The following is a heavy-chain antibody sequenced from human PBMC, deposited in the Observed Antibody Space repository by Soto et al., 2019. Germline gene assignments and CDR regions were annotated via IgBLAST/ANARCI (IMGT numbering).Heavy chain of an antibody. V-gene: IGHV4-59*01. CDR1: GGSISSYY. CDR2: IYYSGST. CDR3: AREYCSGGSCYNWFDP. J-gene: IGHJ5*02. Sequence: QVQLQESGPGLVKPSETLSLTCTVSGGSISSYYWSWIRQPPGKGLEWIGYIYYSGSTNYNPSLKSRVTISGDTSKHQFSLKLSSVTAADTAVYACAREYCSGGSCYNWFDPWGQGTLVTVSS. D-gene: IGHD2-15*01.